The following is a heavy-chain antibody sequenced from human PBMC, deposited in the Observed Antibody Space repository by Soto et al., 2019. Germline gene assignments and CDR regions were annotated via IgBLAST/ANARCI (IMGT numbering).Heavy chain of an antibody. V-gene: IGHV3-30*18. CDR2: ISHDGNAQ. Sequence: GGSLSLSCAASGFILSTYGMHWVRQAPGKGLEWVAMISHDGNAQYYVDSVKGRFTISRDNSKNTLYLQMNSLRAEDTAVYYCAKDSLKSTYYFDYWGQGTLVTVSS. J-gene: IGHJ4*02. CDR1: GFILSTYG. CDR3: AKDSLKSTYYFDY.